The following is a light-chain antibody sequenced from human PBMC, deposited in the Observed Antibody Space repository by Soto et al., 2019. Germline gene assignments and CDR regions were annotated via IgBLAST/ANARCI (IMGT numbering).Light chain of an antibody. Sequence: QSALTQPRSVSGSPGQSVTISCTGTSSDVGGYNYVSRYQQHPGKAPKLMIYDVSQRPSGVPDRFSGSKSGNTASLTISGLQAEDEADYYCCSYAGSHFLFGGGTKVTVL. CDR3: CSYAGSHFL. CDR1: SSDVGGYNY. V-gene: IGLV2-11*01. J-gene: IGLJ2*01. CDR2: DVS.